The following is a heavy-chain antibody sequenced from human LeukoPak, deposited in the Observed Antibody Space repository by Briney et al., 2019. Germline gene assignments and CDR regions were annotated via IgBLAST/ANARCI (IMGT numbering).Heavy chain of an antibody. Sequence: GGSLRLSCAASGFIFSQYSMNWVRQAPGKGLEWVANIKQDGSEKYYVDSVKGRFTISRDNAKNSLFLQMNSLRAEDTAVYYCATKDGYNFDYWGQGTLVTVSS. CDR1: GFIFSQYS. J-gene: IGHJ4*02. CDR3: ATKDGYNFDY. D-gene: IGHD5-24*01. CDR2: IKQDGSEK. V-gene: IGHV3-7*01.